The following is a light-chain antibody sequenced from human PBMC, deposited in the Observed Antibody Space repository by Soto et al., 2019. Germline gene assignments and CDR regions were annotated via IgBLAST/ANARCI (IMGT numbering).Light chain of an antibody. CDR1: QSLSEW. CDR3: QQYENYWT. CDR2: DAS. J-gene: IGKJ1*01. Sequence: DIQMTQPPSTLSASVGDTVTITCRASQSLSEWLAWYQQKPGKAPKLLIYDASSLERGVPSRFSGSGSGTEFTLTISSLQPEDFGIYYCQQYENYWTFGQGTKVDIK. V-gene: IGKV1-5*01.